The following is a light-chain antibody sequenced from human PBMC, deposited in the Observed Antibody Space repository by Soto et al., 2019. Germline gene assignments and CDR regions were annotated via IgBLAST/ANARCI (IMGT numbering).Light chain of an antibody. V-gene: IGKV3-11*01. CDR2: DAS. CDR3: QQYGSSGT. Sequence: IVLTQSPATLSLSPGERATLSCRASQNISIYLAWYQQKPGQAPRLLIYDASNRATGIPARFSGSGSGTEFTLTISSLQSEDFAVYYCQQYGSSGTFGQGTKVDIK. J-gene: IGKJ1*01. CDR1: QNISIY.